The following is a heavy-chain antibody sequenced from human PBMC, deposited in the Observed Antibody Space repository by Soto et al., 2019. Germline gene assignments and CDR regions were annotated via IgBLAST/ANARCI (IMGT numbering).Heavy chain of an antibody. CDR1: GYTFTKYG. V-gene: IGHV1-3*01. J-gene: IGHJ5*02. D-gene: IGHD3-10*01. Sequence: QVHLVQSGAEVKKPGASVKVSCKASGYTFTKYGIHWVRQAPGQRPEWMGWINAGSGNTKYSQKFQDRVTITRDTSASTAYMELSSLRYEDTAIYYWARRGSGSYFNDELYNWFDPWGQGTPVSVSS. CDR3: ARRGSGSYFNDELYNWFDP. CDR2: INAGSGNT.